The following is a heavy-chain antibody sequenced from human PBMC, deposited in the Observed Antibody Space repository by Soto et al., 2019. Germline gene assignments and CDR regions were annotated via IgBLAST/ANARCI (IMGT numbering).Heavy chain of an antibody. CDR1: GFTFSDYY. CDR2: ISSSSSYT. D-gene: IGHD1-20*01. Sequence: GGSLRLSCAASGFTFSDYYMSWIRQAPGKGLEWVSYISSSSSYTNYADSVKGRFTISRDNAKNSLYLQMNSLRAEDTAVYYCARVSNYYYYGMDVWGQGTTVTGSS. J-gene: IGHJ6*02. V-gene: IGHV3-11*06. CDR3: ARVSNYYYYGMDV.